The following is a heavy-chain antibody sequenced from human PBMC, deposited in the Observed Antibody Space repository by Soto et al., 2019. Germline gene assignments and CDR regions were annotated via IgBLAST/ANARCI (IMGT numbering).Heavy chain of an antibody. CDR2: ISDSGNI. CDR3: ARSYSRSIHAFDV. CDR1: GASISIGFYY. V-gene: IGHV4-31*03. D-gene: IGHD1-26*01. J-gene: IGHJ3*01. Sequence: QVKLQESGPGLVRPSETLSVTCTVSGASISIGFYYWSWFRQHPGRGQEWIGHISDSGNISCNPSLKSRVTIREDSSKNQFSLRLTSVTAADTAVYSCARSYSRSIHAFDVWGQGTVVSVSS.